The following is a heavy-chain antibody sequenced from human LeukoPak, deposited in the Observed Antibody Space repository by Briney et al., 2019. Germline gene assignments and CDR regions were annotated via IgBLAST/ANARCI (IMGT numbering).Heavy chain of an antibody. CDR3: AGSVLGYCSGGSCPH. V-gene: IGHV3-48*02. J-gene: IGHJ4*02. Sequence: GGSLRLSCAASGFTFSTYSMNWVRQAPGRGLEWVSYISVSSGTIYYADSVKGRFTISRDNAKNSLYLQMNSLRDEDTAVYYCAGSVLGYCSGGSCPHWGQGTLVTVSS. CDR1: GFTFSTYS. CDR2: ISVSSGTI. D-gene: IGHD2-15*01.